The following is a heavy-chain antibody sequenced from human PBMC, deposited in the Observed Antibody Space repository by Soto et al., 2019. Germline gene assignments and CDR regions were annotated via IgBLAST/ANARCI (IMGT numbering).Heavy chain of an antibody. Sequence: GGSLRLSCTASGFTFSSYDMHWVRQATGKGLEWVSAIGTAGDTYYPGSVKGRFTISRENAKNSLYLQMNSLRAEDTAVYYCARAQIFQWLAPYFDYWGQGALVTLSS. V-gene: IGHV3-13*01. CDR1: GFTFSSYD. CDR3: ARAQIFQWLAPYFDY. J-gene: IGHJ4*02. D-gene: IGHD6-19*01. CDR2: IGTAGDT.